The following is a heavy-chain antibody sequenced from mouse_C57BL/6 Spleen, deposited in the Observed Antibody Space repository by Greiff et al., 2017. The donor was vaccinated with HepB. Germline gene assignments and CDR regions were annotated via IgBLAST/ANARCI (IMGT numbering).Heavy chain of an antibody. D-gene: IGHD2-5*01. Sequence: EVQLQQSGPELVKPGASVKISCKASGYTFTDYYMNWVKQSHGKSLEWIGDINPNNGGTSYNQKFKGKATLTVDNSSSTAYMELRSLTSEDSAVYYCARGNYYSNSYFDVWGTGTTVTVSS. CDR2: INPNNGGT. CDR1: GYTFTDYY. V-gene: IGHV1-26*01. CDR3: ARGNYYSNSYFDV. J-gene: IGHJ1*03.